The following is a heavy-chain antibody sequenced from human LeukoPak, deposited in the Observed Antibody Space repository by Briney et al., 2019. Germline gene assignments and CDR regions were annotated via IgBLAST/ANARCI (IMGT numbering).Heavy chain of an antibody. CDR1: GFNFNTYT. J-gene: IGHJ3*02. D-gene: IGHD6-19*01. CDR2: ISWNSGSI. V-gene: IGHV3-9*01. CDR3: AKDMGSSGWYDAFDI. Sequence: SLRLSCAASGFNFNTYTMNWVRQAPGKGLEWVSGISWNSGSIGYADSVKGRFTISRDNAKNSLYLQMNSLRAEDTALYYCAKDMGSSGWYDAFDIWGQGTMVTASS.